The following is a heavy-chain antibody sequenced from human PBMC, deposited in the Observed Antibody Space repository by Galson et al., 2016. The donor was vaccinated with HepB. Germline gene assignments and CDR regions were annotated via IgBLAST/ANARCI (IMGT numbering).Heavy chain of an antibody. CDR3: VREEVSYGPDV. V-gene: IGHV3-7*03. CDR1: GFPFSSYA. CDR2: LKYDGGEN. Sequence: SLRLSCAASGFPFSSYAVSWVRQAPGRGLEWVATLKYDGGENHYVDSVKGRFTIFRDNGKNSLFLQMNSLRAEDTAIYYCVREEVSYGPDVWGQGTTVTVSS. J-gene: IGHJ6*02.